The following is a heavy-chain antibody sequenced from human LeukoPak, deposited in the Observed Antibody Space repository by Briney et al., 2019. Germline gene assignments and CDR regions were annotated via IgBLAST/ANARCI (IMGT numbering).Heavy chain of an antibody. Sequence: ASVKISCKDSGYTFSGEDMHWVRQAPGQGFEWMGWINTNTGATNYAQKFQSRVSISRDTTINTAYMELTSLTSDDTAVYYCASYPRYSSSPPFDYWGQGTMVTVSP. V-gene: IGHV1-2*02. CDR1: GYTFSGED. CDR2: INTNTGAT. D-gene: IGHD6-6*01. CDR3: ASYPRYSSSPPFDY. J-gene: IGHJ4*02.